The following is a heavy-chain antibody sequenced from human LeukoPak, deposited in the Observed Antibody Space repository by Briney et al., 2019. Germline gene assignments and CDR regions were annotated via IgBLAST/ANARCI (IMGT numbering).Heavy chain of an antibody. Sequence: PSETLSLTCAVYGGSFSGYYWSWIRQPPGKGLEWIGEINHSGSTNYNPSLKSRVTISVDTSNNQFSLKLSSVTAADTAVYYCARGSGSGWVGDAFDIWGQGTMVTVSS. V-gene: IGHV4-34*01. J-gene: IGHJ3*02. CDR1: GGSFSGYY. CDR3: ARGSGSGWVGDAFDI. D-gene: IGHD3-10*01. CDR2: INHSGST.